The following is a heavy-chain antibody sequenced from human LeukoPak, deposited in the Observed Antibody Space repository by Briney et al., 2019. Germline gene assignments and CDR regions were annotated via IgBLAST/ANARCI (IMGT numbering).Heavy chain of an antibody. D-gene: IGHD3-22*01. Sequence: ASVKVSCKASGGTLSSYAISWVRQAPGQGLEWMGGIIPSFGTANYAQKFQGRVTITADESTSTAYMELSSLRSEDTAVYYCARQAQGGYYDSSGYYDYWGQGTLVTVSS. CDR3: ARQAQGGYYDSSGYYDY. CDR1: GGTLSSYA. J-gene: IGHJ4*02. CDR2: IIPSFGTA. V-gene: IGHV1-69*01.